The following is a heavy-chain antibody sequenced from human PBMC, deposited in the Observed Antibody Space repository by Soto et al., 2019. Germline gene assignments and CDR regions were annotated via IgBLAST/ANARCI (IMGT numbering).Heavy chain of an antibody. CDR2: ISSSSSYI. D-gene: IGHD3-22*01. V-gene: IGHV3-21*01. Sequence: GGSLRLSCAASGFTFGSYSMNWVRQAPGKGLEWVSSISSSSSYIYYADSVKGRFTISRDNAKNSLYLQMNSLRAEDTAVYYCARVPIYDSSGSLFDYWGQGTLVTVSS. CDR1: GFTFGSYS. CDR3: ARVPIYDSSGSLFDY. J-gene: IGHJ4*02.